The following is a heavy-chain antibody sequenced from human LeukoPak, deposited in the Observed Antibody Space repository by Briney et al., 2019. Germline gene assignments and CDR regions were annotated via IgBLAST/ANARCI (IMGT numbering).Heavy chain of an antibody. D-gene: IGHD6-13*01. CDR1: GGSFSGCY. CDR3: ARLVAADDTGDY. V-gene: IGHV4-34*01. J-gene: IGHJ4*02. CDR2: INHSGST. Sequence: SETLSLTCAVYGGSFSGCYWSWIRQPPGKGLEWIGEINHSGSTNYNPSLKSRVTISVDTSKNQFSLKLSSVTAADTAVYYCARLVAADDTGDYWGQGTLVTVSS.